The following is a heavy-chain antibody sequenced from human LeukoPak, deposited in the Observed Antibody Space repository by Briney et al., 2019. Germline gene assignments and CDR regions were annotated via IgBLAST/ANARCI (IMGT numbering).Heavy chain of an antibody. J-gene: IGHJ4*02. V-gene: IGHV4-31*02. D-gene: IGHD3-22*01. CDR2: IYYSGST. CDR3: ASSIYYYDSSGPFDY. CDR1: GFTFSSYAMH. Sequence: LRLSCAASGFTFSSYAMHWVRQHPGKGLEWIGYIYYSGSTYYNPSLKSRVTISVDTSKNQFSLKLSSVTAADTAVYYCASSIYYYDSSGPFDYWGQGTLVTVSS.